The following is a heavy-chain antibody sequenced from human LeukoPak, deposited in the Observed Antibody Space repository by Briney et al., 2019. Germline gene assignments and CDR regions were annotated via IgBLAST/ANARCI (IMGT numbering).Heavy chain of an antibody. CDR2: VNPNSGNT. J-gene: IGHJ4*02. V-gene: IGHV1-8*01. CDR3: ARQGGIAAPWDY. CDR1: GYTFTSYD. D-gene: IGHD6-13*01. Sequence: ASVKVSCKASGYTFTSYDINWVRQATGQGLEWMGWVNPNSGNTGYAQKFQGRVTMTRNTSISTAYMELSSLRSEDTAVYYCARQGGIAAPWDYWGQGTLVTVSS.